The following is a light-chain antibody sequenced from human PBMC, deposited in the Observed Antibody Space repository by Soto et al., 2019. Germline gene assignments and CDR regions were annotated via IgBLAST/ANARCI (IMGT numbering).Light chain of an antibody. CDR3: AAWDDSLNSVI. CDR2: TDD. V-gene: IGLV1-44*01. Sequence: QSVLTQPPSASGTPGQRVIISCSGSSSSIGSNTVNWYRQHPGTAPTVLIYTDDQRPSGVPARFSGSRSGPSASLAISGLQSEDEADYYCAAWDDSLNSVIFGGGTKVTVL. J-gene: IGLJ2*01. CDR1: SSSIGSNT.